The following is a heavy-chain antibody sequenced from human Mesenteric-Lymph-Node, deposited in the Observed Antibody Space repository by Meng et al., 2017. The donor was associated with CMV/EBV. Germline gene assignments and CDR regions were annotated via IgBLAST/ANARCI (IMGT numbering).Heavy chain of an antibody. CDR1: GFTFSSYS. CDR3: ARASGSYYKGSAGYFDY. V-gene: IGHV3-21*01. J-gene: IGHJ4*02. D-gene: IGHD1-26*01. Sequence: GESLKISCAASGFTFSSYSMNWVRQAPGKGLEWVSSISSSSSYIYYADSVKGRFTISRDNAKNSLYLQMNSLRAEDTAVYYCARASGSYYKGSAGYFDYWGQGTLVTVSS. CDR2: ISSSSSYI.